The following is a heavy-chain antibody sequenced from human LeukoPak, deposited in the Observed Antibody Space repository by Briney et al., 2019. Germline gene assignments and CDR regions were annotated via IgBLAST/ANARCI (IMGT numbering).Heavy chain of an antibody. J-gene: IGHJ3*02. CDR1: GFTFSSYA. CDR3: AKHSGGIAVAPDDAFDI. CDR2: ISGSGGYT. D-gene: IGHD6-19*01. Sequence: GGSLRLSCAASGFTFSSYAMTWVRQAPGKGLEWVSVISGSGGYTSYANSVEGRFTISRDNSKTTLYLQMNSLRAEDTAVYYCAKHSGGIAVAPDDAFDIWGQGTMVTVSS. V-gene: IGHV3-23*01.